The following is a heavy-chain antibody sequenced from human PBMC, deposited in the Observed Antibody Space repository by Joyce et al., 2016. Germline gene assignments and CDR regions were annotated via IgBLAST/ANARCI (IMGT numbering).Heavy chain of an antibody. CDR2: MYYSGST. CDR1: GGSISNSRYQ. CDR3: AREGYSGYYYFDY. J-gene: IGHJ4*02. Sequence: QLHPQESGPGLMKPSETLSLTCSVSGGSISNSRYQWGWIRQPPGKGPEWIGSMYYSGSTYYNPSLESRFTISVDTYKNQFSLKLTSVTAADTAVYYCAREGYSGYYYFDYWGQGTLVTVSS. D-gene: IGHD5-12*01. V-gene: IGHV4-39*07.